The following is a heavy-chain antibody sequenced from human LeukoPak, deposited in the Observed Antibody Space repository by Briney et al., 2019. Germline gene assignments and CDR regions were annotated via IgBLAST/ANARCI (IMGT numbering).Heavy chain of an antibody. CDR2: ISSSGNSI. Sequence: GGSLRLSCAASGFTFSDYYINWIRQAPGKGLEWLSYISSSGNSIYYADSVKGRFTISRDNAKNSVYLQMNSLRAEDTAVYYCARGGSYLSAFDIWGQGTMVTVSS. D-gene: IGHD1-26*01. J-gene: IGHJ3*02. V-gene: IGHV3-11*01. CDR1: GFTFSDYY. CDR3: ARGGSYLSAFDI.